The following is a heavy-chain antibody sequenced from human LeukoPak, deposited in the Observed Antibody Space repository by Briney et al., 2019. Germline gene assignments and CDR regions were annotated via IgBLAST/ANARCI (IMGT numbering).Heavy chain of an antibody. D-gene: IGHD5-12*01. CDR3: ARVNWSGYDFRGAFDI. Sequence: NPSETLSLTCTVSGGSISSSSYYWGWIRQPAGKGLEWIGSIYYSGSTYYNPSLKSQVTISVDTSKNQFSLKLSSVTAADTAVYYCARVNWSGYDFRGAFDIWGQGTMVTVSS. J-gene: IGHJ3*02. CDR2: IYYSGST. CDR1: GGSISSSSYY. V-gene: IGHV4-39*07.